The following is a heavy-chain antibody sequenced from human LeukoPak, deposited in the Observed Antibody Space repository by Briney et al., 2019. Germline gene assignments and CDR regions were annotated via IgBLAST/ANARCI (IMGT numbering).Heavy chain of an antibody. D-gene: IGHD6-19*01. CDR2: IIPIFGTA. CDR3: AREDIAVAGMIDY. J-gene: IGHJ4*02. Sequence: SVTVSCTASGGTFSSYAISWVRQAPGQGLEWMGGIIPIFGTANYAQKFQGRVTITADESTSTAYMELSSLRSDDTAVYYCAREDIAVAGMIDYWGQGTLVTVSS. V-gene: IGHV1-69*13. CDR1: GGTFSSYA.